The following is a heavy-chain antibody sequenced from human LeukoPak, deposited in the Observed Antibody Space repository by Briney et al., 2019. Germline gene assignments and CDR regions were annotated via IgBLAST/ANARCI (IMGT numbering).Heavy chain of an antibody. D-gene: IGHD3-3*01. CDR3: AKDTGGTSGSSSYFDY. CDR1: GSTFDDYA. Sequence: GGSLRLSCAASGSTFDDYAMHWVRQAPGKGLEWVSLISWDGGSTYYADSVKGRFTISRDNSKNSLYLQMNSLRAEDTALYYCAKDTGGTSGSSSYFDYWGQGTLVTVSS. J-gene: IGHJ4*02. V-gene: IGHV3-43D*03. CDR2: ISWDGGST.